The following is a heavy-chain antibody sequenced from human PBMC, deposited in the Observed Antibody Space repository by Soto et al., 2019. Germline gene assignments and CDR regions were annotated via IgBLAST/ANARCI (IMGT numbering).Heavy chain of an antibody. D-gene: IGHD3-10*01. J-gene: IGHJ6*02. CDR2: IYPDDSDS. CDR1: GFSFATYW. Sequence: PGESLKISCKASGFSFATYWIAWVRQMPGKGLEWMGIIYPDDSDSRYSPSFQGQVIISVDKSITTAYLQWTSLKDSDTAMYYCARAYGSASYYAYYALDVWGQGTTVTVSS. V-gene: IGHV5-51*01. CDR3: ARAYGSASYYAYYALDV.